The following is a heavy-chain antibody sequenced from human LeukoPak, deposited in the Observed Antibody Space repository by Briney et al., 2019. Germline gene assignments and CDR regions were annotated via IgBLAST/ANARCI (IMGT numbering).Heavy chain of an antibody. CDR1: GFTFSSYS. CDR3: ARDDSGSYYNYFQQ. J-gene: IGHJ1*01. D-gene: IGHD3-10*01. CDR2: ISSGSSAI. V-gene: IGHV3-48*02. Sequence: PGGSLRLSCAASGFTFSSYSMNWVRQAPGKGLEWVSYISSGSSAIYYADSVKARFTISRDNAKNSLYLQMNSLRDDDTAVYNCARDDSGSYYNYFQQWGQGTLVTVSS.